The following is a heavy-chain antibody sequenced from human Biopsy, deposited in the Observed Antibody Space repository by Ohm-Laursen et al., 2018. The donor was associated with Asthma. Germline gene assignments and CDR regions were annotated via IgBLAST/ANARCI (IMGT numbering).Heavy chain of an antibody. D-gene: IGHD3-9*01. J-gene: IGHJ4*02. CDR1: GFTFSSYA. CDR2: ISGSGGST. Sequence: GSLRLSCTASGFTFSSYAMSWVRQAPGKGLEWVSAISGSGGSTYYADSVKGRFTISRDNSKNTLYLQMNSLRAEDTAVYYCAKDRDYDILTGPPGFDYWGQGTLVTVS. V-gene: IGHV3-23*01. CDR3: AKDRDYDILTGPPGFDY.